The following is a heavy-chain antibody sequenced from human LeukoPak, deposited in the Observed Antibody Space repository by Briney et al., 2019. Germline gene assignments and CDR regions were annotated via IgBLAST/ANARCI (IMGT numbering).Heavy chain of an antibody. CDR3: ARSISYRSGDPGHNWFGP. J-gene: IGHJ5*02. CDR1: GYTFTSYG. D-gene: IGHD2-21*02. V-gene: IGHV1-18*01. CDR2: ISAYNGNT. Sequence: SVRVSCKASGYTFTSYGISWVRQAPGQGLEWMGWISAYNGNTNYAQKLQGRVTMTTDTSTSTAYMELRSLRSDDTAVYYCARSISYRSGDPGHNWFGPWGQGTLVTVSS.